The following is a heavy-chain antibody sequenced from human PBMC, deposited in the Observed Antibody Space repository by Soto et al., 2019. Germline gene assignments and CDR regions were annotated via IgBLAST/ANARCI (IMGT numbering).Heavy chain of an antibody. CDR2: ISAYNGNT. CDR1: GYTFTSYG. D-gene: IGHD3-22*01. J-gene: IGHJ6*02. V-gene: IGHV1-18*01. CDR3: ARDTIVVVPYYYYGMDV. Sequence: GASVKVSCKASGYTFTSYGISWVQQAPGQGLEWMGWISAYNGNTNYAQKLQGRVTMTTDTSTSTAYMELRSLRSDDTAVYYCARDTIVVVPYYYYGMDVWGQGTTVAVSS.